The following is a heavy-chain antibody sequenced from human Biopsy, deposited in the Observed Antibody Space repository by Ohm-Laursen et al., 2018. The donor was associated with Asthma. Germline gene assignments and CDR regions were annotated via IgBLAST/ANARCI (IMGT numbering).Heavy chain of an antibody. CDR1: GISFRTYG. V-gene: IGHV3-33*06. D-gene: IGHD6-19*01. CDR2: IWHDGSNK. CDR3: AKDLSKAVGGSNDYYYGMDV. J-gene: IGHJ6*02. Sequence: SLRLSCSASGISFRTYGMHWVRQAPGKGLEWVALIWHDGSNKYYADSVKGRFTISRDNSKNTLSLQMSSLRAEDTALYYCAKDLSKAVGGSNDYYYGMDVWGQGTTVTVAS.